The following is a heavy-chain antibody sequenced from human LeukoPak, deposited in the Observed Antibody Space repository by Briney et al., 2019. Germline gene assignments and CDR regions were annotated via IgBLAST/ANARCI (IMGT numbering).Heavy chain of an antibody. CDR3: ARATAMIAAGSFDL. CDR2: IKQDGSEK. Sequence: GGSLRLSCAASGFTFSRYWMSWVRQAPGKGLEWVANIKQDGSEKYYVDSVKGRFTISRDNAKNSLYLQMNSLRAEDTAVYYCARATAMIAAGSFDLWGRGTLVTVSS. V-gene: IGHV3-7*01. J-gene: IGHJ2*01. D-gene: IGHD6-13*01. CDR1: GFTFSRYW.